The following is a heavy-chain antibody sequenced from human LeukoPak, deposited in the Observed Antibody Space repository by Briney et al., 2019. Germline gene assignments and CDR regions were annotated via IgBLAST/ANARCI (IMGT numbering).Heavy chain of an antibody. CDR1: GFTFSSHS. CDR3: ARRLTGGVTDFFDF. V-gene: IGHV3-23*01. J-gene: IGHJ4*02. D-gene: IGHD2-8*02. Sequence: GGSVRLSCAASGFTFSSHSMSWVRQPPGEGLEWVAAISPSGDSTTYRDSVKGQFTISRDNSRNRLYLQMNTLTVEDTAIYYSARRLTGGVTDFFDFWGQGALVPVSS. CDR2: ISPSGDST.